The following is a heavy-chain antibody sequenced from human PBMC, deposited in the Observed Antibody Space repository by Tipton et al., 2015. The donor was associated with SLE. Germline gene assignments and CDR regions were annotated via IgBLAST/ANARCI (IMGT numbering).Heavy chain of an antibody. J-gene: IGHJ2*01. CDR2: ISSSSSYI. V-gene: IGHV3-21*01. D-gene: IGHD2/OR15-2a*01. CDR1: GFTFSSYS. CDR3: ARDYMRGYWYFDL. Sequence: GSLRLSCAASGFTFSSYSMNWVRQAPGKGLEWVSSISSSSSYIYYADSVKGRFTISRDNAKNSLYLQMNSLRAEDTAVYYCARDYMRGYWYFDLWGRGTLVTVSS.